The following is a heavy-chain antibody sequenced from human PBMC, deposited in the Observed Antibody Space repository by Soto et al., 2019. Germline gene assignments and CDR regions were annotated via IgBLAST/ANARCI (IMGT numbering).Heavy chain of an antibody. CDR1: GVSISSGNL. V-gene: IGHV4-4*02. Sequence: SETLSLTCAVSGVSISSGNLWTCVRQTPQRGLEYIGEIFHDGTANYYPSFERRVAISVDTSKNQFSLKLTSVTAADTAIYFCARLVYDTRLNYMYFDFWGQGALVTVYS. D-gene: IGHD2-8*01. J-gene: IGHJ4*02. CDR3: ARLVYDTRLNYMYFDF. CDR2: IFHDGTA.